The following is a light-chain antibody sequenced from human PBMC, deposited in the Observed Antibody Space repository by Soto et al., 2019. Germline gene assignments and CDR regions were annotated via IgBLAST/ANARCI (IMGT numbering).Light chain of an antibody. CDR3: SSYTSSSTLYV. CDR2: DVT. CDR1: SSDVGDYNK. J-gene: IGLJ1*01. V-gene: IGLV2-14*01. Sequence: QSALTQPASVSGSPGQSITISCTGTSSDVGDYNKVSWYQQPPGKAPKLIIYDVTNRPSGVSYRFSGSKSGNTASLTISGLQAEDEADYYCSSYTSSSTLYVFGPGTQLTVL.